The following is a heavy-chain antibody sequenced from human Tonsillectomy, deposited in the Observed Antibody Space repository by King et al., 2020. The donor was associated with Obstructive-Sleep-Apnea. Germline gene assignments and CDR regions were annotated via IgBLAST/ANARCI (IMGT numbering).Heavy chain of an antibody. D-gene: IGHD3-10*01. J-gene: IGHJ4*02. CDR3: ANTWFGELFIFFDY. V-gene: IGHV3-23*04. Sequence: VQLVESGGGLVQPGGSLRVSCAASGFTFSSYAMNWVRQAPGKGLEWVSTISGGGDSTYYADSVKGRFTISRDNSKNTLYLQMSSLRAEDTALYYCANTWFGELFIFFDYWGQGTLVTVSS. CDR1: GFTFSSYA. CDR2: ISGGGDST.